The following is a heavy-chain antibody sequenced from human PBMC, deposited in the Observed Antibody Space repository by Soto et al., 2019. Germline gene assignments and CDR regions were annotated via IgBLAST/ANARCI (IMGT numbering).Heavy chain of an antibody. D-gene: IGHD3-3*01. CDR1: GGSVSNGDYY. V-gene: IGHV4-30-4*01. CDR3: ARSHITIFGVFIIPRYFDF. CDR2: IYYSGST. J-gene: IGHJ4*02. Sequence: SETLSLTCTVSGGSVSNGDYYWSWLRQPPGKGLEWIGYIYYSGSTFYNPSLKSRVTISIDTSKNQFSLKLSSVTAADTAVYYCARSHITIFGVFIIPRYFDFWGQGTLVTV.